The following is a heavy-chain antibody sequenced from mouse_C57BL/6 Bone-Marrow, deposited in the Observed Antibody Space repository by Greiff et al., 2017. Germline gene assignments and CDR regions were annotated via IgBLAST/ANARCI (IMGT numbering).Heavy chain of an antibody. J-gene: IGHJ1*03. Sequence: VQLQQPGAELVKPGASVKLSCKASGYTFTSYWMQWVKQRPGQGLEWIGEIDPSDSYTNYNQKFKGKATLTVDTSSSTAYMQLSSLTSEDSAVYYCARDGYPWYFDVWGTGTTVTVSS. CDR2: IDPSDSYT. CDR3: ARDGYPWYFDV. V-gene: IGHV1-50*01. CDR1: GYTFTSYW. D-gene: IGHD2-3*01.